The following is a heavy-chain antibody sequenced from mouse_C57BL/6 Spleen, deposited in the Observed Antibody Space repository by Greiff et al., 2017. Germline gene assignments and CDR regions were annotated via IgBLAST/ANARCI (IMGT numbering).Heavy chain of an antibody. J-gene: IGHJ3*01. D-gene: IGHD1-1*01. CDR1: GFTFSNSW. CDR3: TAYGSSFY. CDR2: IRLKSDNYAT. Sequence: EVQLLESGGGLVQPGGSMKLSCVASGFTFSNSWMNWVRQSPEKGLEWVAQIRLKSDNYATHYAESVKGRFTISRDDSKSSVYLQMNNLRAEDTGIYYCTAYGSSFYWGQGTLVTVSA. V-gene: IGHV6-3*01.